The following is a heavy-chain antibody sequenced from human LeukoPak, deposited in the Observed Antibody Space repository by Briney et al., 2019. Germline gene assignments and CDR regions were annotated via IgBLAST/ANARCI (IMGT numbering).Heavy chain of an antibody. CDR2: ISYDGSNK. J-gene: IGHJ5*02. CDR3: ARVSTGYSSSWHYNWFAP. D-gene: IGHD6-13*01. V-gene: IGHV3-30-3*01. Sequence: GGSLRLSCAASGFTFSSYAMHWVRQAPGKGLEWVAVISYDGSNKYYADSVKGRFTISRDNSKNTLYLQMNILRAEDTAVYYCARVSTGYSSSWHYNWFAPWGQGTLVTVSS. CDR1: GFTFSSYA.